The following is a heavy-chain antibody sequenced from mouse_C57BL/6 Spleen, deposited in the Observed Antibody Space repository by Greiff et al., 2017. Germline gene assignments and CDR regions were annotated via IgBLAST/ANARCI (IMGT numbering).Heavy chain of an antibody. J-gene: IGHJ4*01. D-gene: IGHD1-1*01. CDR3: TRSNYGRAMDY. CDR2: IDPETGGT. Sequence: QVQLKQSGAELVRPGASVTLSCKASGYTFTDYEMHWVKQTPVHGLEWIGAIDPETGGTAYNQKFKGKAILTADKSSSTAYMELRSLTSEDSAVYYCTRSNYGRAMDYWGQGTSVTVSS. V-gene: IGHV1-15*01. CDR1: GYTFTDYE.